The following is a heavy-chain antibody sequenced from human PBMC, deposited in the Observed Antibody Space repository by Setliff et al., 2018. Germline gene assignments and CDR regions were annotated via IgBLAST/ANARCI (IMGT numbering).Heavy chain of an antibody. CDR3: ARMITSQRWRYYYFCMGG. V-gene: IGHV1-18*01. D-gene: IGHD3-16*01. CDR1: GYTFTSYG. CDR2: ISAYNGNT. J-gene: IGHJ6*03. Sequence: ASVKVSCKASGYTFTSYGISWVRQATGQGLEWMGWISAYNGNTNYAQKLQGRVTMTTDTSTSTAYMELRSLRSDDTAVYYCARMITSQRWRYYYFCMGGRGKGNEGNVSS.